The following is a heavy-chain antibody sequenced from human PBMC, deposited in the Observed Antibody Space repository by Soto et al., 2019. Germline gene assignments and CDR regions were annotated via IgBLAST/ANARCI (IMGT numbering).Heavy chain of an antibody. J-gene: IGHJ6*03. D-gene: IGHD6-6*01. CDR2: ISYDGSNQ. Sequence: GGSLRLSCAASGFTFSSFGINWVRQAPGKGLEWVALISYDGSNQYYADSAQGRFTISRDNSKNTLYLQMNSLRAEDTAVYYCAKGYSRSSLLDQYYYMDVWGKGTTVTVSS. CDR1: GFTFSSFG. CDR3: AKGYSRSSLLDQYYYMDV. V-gene: IGHV3-30*18.